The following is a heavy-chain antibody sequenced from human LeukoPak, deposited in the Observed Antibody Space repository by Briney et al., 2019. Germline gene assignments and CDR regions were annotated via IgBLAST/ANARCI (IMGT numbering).Heavy chain of an antibody. Sequence: SETQSLTCTVSGGSISSGGYYWSWIRQHPGKGVEWIGYIYYSGSTYYNPSLKSRVTISVDTSKNQFSLKLSSVTAADTAVYYCARGYANRNHYYDSSGYRHYWYFDLWGRGTLVTVSS. CDR1: GGSISSGGYY. D-gene: IGHD3-22*01. V-gene: IGHV4-31*03. J-gene: IGHJ2*01. CDR2: IYYSGST. CDR3: ARGYANRNHYYDSSGYRHYWYFDL.